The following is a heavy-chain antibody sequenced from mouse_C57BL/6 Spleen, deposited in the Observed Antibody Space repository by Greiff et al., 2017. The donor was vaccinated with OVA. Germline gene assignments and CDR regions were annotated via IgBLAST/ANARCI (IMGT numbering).Heavy chain of an antibody. CDR2: IRLKSDNYAT. Sequence: EVQLVESGGGLVQPGGSMKLSCVASGFSFSNYWMNWVRQSPEKGLEWVAQIRLKSDNYATHYAESVKGRFTISRDDSKSSVYLQMNNLRAEDTGIYYCTRDYSKYYAMDYWGQGTSVTVSS. CDR3: TRDYSKYYAMDY. V-gene: IGHV6-3*01. D-gene: IGHD2-5*01. J-gene: IGHJ4*01. CDR1: GFSFSNYW.